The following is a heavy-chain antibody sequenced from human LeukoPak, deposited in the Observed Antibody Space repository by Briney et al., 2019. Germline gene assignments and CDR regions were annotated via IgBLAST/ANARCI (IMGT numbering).Heavy chain of an antibody. Sequence: SETLSLTCTVSGGSISSYYWSWIRQPPGKGLEWIGYIYYSGSTNYNPSLKSRVTISVDTSKNQFSLKLSSVTAADTAVYYCARGYGSGSYFDYWGQGTLVTVSS. CDR2: IYYSGST. V-gene: IGHV4-59*01. D-gene: IGHD3-10*01. CDR1: GGSISSYY. J-gene: IGHJ4*02. CDR3: ARGYGSGSYFDY.